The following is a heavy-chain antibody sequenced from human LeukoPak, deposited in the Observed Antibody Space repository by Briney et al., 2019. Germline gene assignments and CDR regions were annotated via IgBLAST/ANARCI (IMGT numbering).Heavy chain of an antibody. V-gene: IGHV3-33*08. J-gene: IGHJ4*02. D-gene: IGHD2-2*01. CDR1: GFSFSSYG. CDR2: IWYDGSNK. Sequence: GGSLRLSCAASGFSFSSYGMHWVRQAPGKGLEWVAVIWYDGSNKYYADSVKGRFTISRDNSKNTLYLQMNSLRAEDTAVYYCARDPGEYCSSTSCYAEAHFDYWGQGTLVTVSS. CDR3: ARDPGEYCSSTSCYAEAHFDY.